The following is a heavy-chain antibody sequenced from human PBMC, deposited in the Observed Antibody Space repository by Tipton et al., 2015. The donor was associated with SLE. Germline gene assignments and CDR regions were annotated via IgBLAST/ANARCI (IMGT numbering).Heavy chain of an antibody. J-gene: IGHJ4*02. CDR3: ARVGYSYGRGDY. Sequence: LRLSCAVSGYSISSGNYWGWIPQPPGKGLEWIGSIHQSESTYYNPSLKSRVTISVDTSKNQFSLKLSSVTAADTAVYYCARVGYSYGRGDYWGQGTLVTVSS. D-gene: IGHD5-18*01. CDR2: IHQSEST. CDR1: GYSISSGNY. V-gene: IGHV4-38-2*01.